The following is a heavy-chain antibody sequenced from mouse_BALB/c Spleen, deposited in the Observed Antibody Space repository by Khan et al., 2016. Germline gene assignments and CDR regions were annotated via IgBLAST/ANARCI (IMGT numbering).Heavy chain of an antibody. CDR3: ARDDGCFAY. V-gene: IGHV5-4*02. Sequence: EVELVESGGGLVKPGGSLKLSCAASGFTFSDYYMYWVRQTPEKRLEWVATISDGGSNTYYPDSVKGRFTISGDTSKNTLYLQMSSLKSEDTSMYYCARDDGCFAYWGQGTLVTVSA. CDR2: ISDGGSNT. CDR1: GFTFSDYY. J-gene: IGHJ3*01. D-gene: IGHD2-3*01.